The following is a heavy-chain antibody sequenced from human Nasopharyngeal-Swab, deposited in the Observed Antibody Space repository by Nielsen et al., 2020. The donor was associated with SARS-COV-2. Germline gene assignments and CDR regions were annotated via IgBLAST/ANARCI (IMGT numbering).Heavy chain of an antibody. V-gene: IGHV3-48*04. D-gene: IGHD6-6*01. J-gene: IGHJ6*02. CDR3: ARGSSSSSKAHYYYGMDV. Sequence: VRQAPGKGPEWVSYISSSSSTIYYADSVKGRFTISRDNAKNSLYLQMNSLRAEDTAVYYCARGSSSSSKAHYYYGMDVWGQGTTVTVSS. CDR2: ISSSSSTI.